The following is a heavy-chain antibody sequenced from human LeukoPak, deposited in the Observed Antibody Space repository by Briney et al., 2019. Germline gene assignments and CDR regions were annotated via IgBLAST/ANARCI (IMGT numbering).Heavy chain of an antibody. CDR3: AKFSDYDDPYYYYGMDV. Sequence: GGSLRLSCAASGFTFSSYAMHWVRQAPGKGLEWVSFIRFDESAKYYADSVKGRFTVSRDNSKNTLYLQMNSLRAEDTAVYYCAKFSDYDDPYYYYGMDVWGQGTTVTVSS. J-gene: IGHJ6*02. V-gene: IGHV3-30*02. D-gene: IGHD4-17*01. CDR1: GFTFSSYA. CDR2: IRFDESAK.